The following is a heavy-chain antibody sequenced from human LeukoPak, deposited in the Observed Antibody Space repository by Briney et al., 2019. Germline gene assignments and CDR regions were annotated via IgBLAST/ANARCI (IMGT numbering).Heavy chain of an antibody. CDR3: AKDPQPAPMGAYFGF. Sequence: GGSLRLSCAASGFTFTTCAMNWVRQAPGKGLEWVSTIGETGGVTYYADSVKGRFTISRDNSKNTLYLQMNSLRAEDTAVYYCAKDPQPAPMGAYFGFWGQGTLVTVSS. CDR2: IGETGGVT. V-gene: IGHV3-23*01. J-gene: IGHJ4*02. CDR1: GFTFTTCA. D-gene: IGHD2-2*01.